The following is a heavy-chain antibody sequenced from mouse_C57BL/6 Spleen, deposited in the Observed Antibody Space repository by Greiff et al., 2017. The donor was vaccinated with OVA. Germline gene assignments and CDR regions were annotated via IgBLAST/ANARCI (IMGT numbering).Heavy chain of an antibody. CDR1: GYSITSGYY. CDR3: ARGGTTVVGEDY. D-gene: IGHD1-1*01. V-gene: IGHV3-6*01. J-gene: IGHJ2*01. Sequence: VQLKESGPGLVKPSQSLSLTCSVTGYSITSGYYWNWIRQFPGNKLEWMGYISYDGSNNYNPSLKNRISITRDTSKNQFFLKLNSVTTEDTATYYCARGGTTVVGEDYWGQGTTLTVSS. CDR2: ISYDGSN.